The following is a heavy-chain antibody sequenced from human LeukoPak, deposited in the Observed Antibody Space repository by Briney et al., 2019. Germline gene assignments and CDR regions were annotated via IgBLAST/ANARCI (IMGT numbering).Heavy chain of an antibody. Sequence: GASVKVSCKASGYTFINYYMHWGRQAPGQGLEWMGIIHPSGDSTTYAQKFQGRVTMTKDTSTSTVYMELSSLRSDDTAVFYCARESGTYSSLDNWGQGTLVTVSS. CDR3: ARESGTYSSLDN. V-gene: IGHV1-46*01. J-gene: IGHJ4*02. D-gene: IGHD1-26*01. CDR1: GYTFINYY. CDR2: IHPSGDST.